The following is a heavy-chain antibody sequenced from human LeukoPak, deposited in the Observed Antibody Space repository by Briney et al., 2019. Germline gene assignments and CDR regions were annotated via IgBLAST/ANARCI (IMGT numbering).Heavy chain of an antibody. D-gene: IGHD3-22*01. Sequence: SETLSLTCTVSGGSISSGGYFWSWIRQPAGKGLEWIGHIYPSGSTNYNPSLKSRVTILVDTSKNQFSLKLRSVAAADTAVEYCARVRDSSGYYIDYWGQGTLVTVSS. V-gene: IGHV4-61*09. CDR1: GGSISSGGYF. J-gene: IGHJ4*02. CDR3: ARVRDSSGYYIDY. CDR2: IYPSGST.